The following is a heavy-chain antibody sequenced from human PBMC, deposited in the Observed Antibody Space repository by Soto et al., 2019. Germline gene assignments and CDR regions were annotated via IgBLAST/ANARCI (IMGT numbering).Heavy chain of an antibody. CDR1: GYTFTSYA. Sequence: ASVKASCKASGYTFTSYAMHWVRQAPGQRLEWMGWINAGNGNTKYSQKFQGRVTITRDTSASTAYMELSSLRSEDTAVYYCAAYIAVAPFDYWGQGTLVTVSS. CDR3: AAYIAVAPFDY. J-gene: IGHJ4*02. V-gene: IGHV1-3*01. D-gene: IGHD6-19*01. CDR2: INAGNGNT.